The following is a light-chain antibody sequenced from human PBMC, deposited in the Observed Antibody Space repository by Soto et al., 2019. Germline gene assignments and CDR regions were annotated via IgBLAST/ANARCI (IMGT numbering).Light chain of an antibody. Sequence: EIVLTQSPATLSVSPGERATLSCRASQSVRSNLAWYQQKAGQAPRLLIFDASTRATNIPARFSGSGSGTEFTLTISSLQSEDFAVYYCQQYSNCPPLTFGGGTKVEIK. CDR3: QQYSNCPPLT. CDR1: QSVRSN. V-gene: IGKV3-15*01. J-gene: IGKJ4*01. CDR2: DAS.